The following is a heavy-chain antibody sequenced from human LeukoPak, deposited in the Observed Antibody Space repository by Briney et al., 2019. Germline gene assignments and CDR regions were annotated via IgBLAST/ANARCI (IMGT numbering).Heavy chain of an antibody. Sequence: ASVKVSCKASGYTSTSYGISWVRRAPGQGLEWMGWISAYNGNTNYAQKLQGRVTMTTDTSTSTAYMELRSLRSDDTAVYYCAREKEWFGGSLEDYWGQGTLVTVSS. CDR2: ISAYNGNT. D-gene: IGHD3-10*01. CDR1: GYTSTSYG. V-gene: IGHV1-18*01. J-gene: IGHJ4*02. CDR3: AREKEWFGGSLEDY.